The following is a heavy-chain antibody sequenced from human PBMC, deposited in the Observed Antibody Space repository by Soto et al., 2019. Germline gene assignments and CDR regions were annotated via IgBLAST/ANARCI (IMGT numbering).Heavy chain of an antibody. V-gene: IGHV1-2*02. D-gene: IGHD1-1*01. J-gene: IGHJ5*02. Sequence: QVQLVQSGAEVKKPGASVKVSCKAPRYIFTAYFMNWVRQAPGQGLEWMGWINPNNGATHYGLSFQGRVTITRDTSISTAYMELSSLRSDDTAGYYCASHDPGALFDPWGQGTLVIVAS. CDR3: ASHDPGALFDP. CDR1: RYIFTAYF. CDR2: INPNNGAT.